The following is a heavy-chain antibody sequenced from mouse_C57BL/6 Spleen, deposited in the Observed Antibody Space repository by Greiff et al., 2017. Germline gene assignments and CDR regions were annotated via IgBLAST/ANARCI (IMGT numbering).Heavy chain of an antibody. Sequence: VKLQESGAELVRPGTSVKMSCKASGYTFTNYWIGWAKQRPGHGLEWIGDIYPGGGYTNYNEKFKGKATLTADKSSSTAYMQFSSLTSEDSAIYYCARLLNYDYSSYAMDYWGQGTSVTVSS. CDR2: IYPGGGYT. D-gene: IGHD2-4*01. CDR3: ARLLNYDYSSYAMDY. V-gene: IGHV1-63*01. J-gene: IGHJ4*01. CDR1: GYTFTNYW.